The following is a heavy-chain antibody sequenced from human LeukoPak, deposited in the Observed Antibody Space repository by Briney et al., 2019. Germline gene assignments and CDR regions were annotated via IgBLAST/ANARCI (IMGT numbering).Heavy chain of an antibody. CDR2: IIPIFGAA. CDR3: AREAQEGYCSSTSCPFGP. Sequence: ASVKVSCKASGGTFSSYAISWVRQAPGQGLEWMGGIIPIFGAANYAQKLQGRVTITADESTSTAYMELSSLRSEDTAVYYCAREAQEGYCSSTSCPFGPWGQGTLVTVSS. D-gene: IGHD2-2*01. CDR1: GGTFSSYA. V-gene: IGHV1-69*13. J-gene: IGHJ5*02.